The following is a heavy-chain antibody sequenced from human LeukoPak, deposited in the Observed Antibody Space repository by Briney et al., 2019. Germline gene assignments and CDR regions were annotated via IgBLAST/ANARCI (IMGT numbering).Heavy chain of an antibody. V-gene: IGHV4-34*01. CDR3: ARESNSSGWFEGDY. CDR2: INHSGSN. D-gene: IGHD6-19*01. J-gene: IGHJ4*02. Sequence: SETLSLTCAVYGGSFSDYYWSWTRQPPGKGLEWIGEINHSGSNNYNPSLKSRVTISLDTSKNQFSLKLRSVTAADTAVYYCARESNSSGWFEGDYWGQGTLVTVSS. CDR1: GGSFSDYY.